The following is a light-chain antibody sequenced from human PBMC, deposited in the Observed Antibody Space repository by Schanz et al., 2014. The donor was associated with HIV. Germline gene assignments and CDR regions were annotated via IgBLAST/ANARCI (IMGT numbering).Light chain of an antibody. J-gene: IGLJ3*02. CDR3: SSYVGKAMV. Sequence: QSALTQPASVSGSPGQSISISCTGTSGDVGSYNYVSWYQQHPGKAPKLMIYDVSNRPSGVSSRFSGSKSGNTASLTISGLQAEDEADYYCSSYVGKAMVFGGGTKLTVL. CDR2: DVS. CDR1: SGDVGSYNY. V-gene: IGLV2-14*03.